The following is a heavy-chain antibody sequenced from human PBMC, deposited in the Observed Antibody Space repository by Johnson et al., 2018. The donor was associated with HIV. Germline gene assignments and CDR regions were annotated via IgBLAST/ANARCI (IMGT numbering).Heavy chain of an antibody. Sequence: VQLEESAGGLVQSAGSLRLSCAASGFTFSDHYMDWVRQAPGKGLEWVALITYDGSHKYYEDRVKGRLTTSRDNSKNTVWLQLNSLRAEDTGVYYCAKGEYFDSGGYYHVVMNGFDIWGQGTTVIVSS. J-gene: IGHJ3*02. V-gene: IGHV3-30*18. D-gene: IGHD3-22*01. CDR2: ITYDGSHK. CDR3: AKGEYFDSGGYYHVVMNGFDI. CDR1: GFTFSDHY.